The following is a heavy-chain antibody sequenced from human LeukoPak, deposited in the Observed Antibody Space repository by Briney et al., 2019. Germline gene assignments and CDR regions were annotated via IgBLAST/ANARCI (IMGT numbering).Heavy chain of an antibody. CDR1: GYTFTTYL. V-gene: IGHV1-46*01. D-gene: IGHD1-26*01. J-gene: IGHJ3*02. CDR2: LHPVTGGT. Sequence: ASVTVSCTASGYTFTTYLIHWVRQAPGQGLEWMGELHPVTGGTNYAQKFQGRVTMTRDTSTSTVYLELSSLTSEDTAVYFCARDPANGRPDAYDIWGQGTRVTVSS. CDR3: ARDPANGRPDAYDI.